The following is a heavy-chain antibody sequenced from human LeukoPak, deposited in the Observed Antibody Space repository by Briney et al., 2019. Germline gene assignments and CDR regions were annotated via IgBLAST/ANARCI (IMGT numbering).Heavy chain of an antibody. D-gene: IGHD2-2*01. CDR1: GFTFSDYW. CDR3: ARWRGSTSERSDY. V-gene: IGHV3-7*01. Sequence: GGSLRLSCTASGFTFSDYWMTWVRQAPGKGLEWVANIKQDGSAKYYVDSVKGRFTISRDNAKNSPYLQMDSLRVEDTATYYCARWRGSTSERSDYWGQGTLVTVSS. J-gene: IGHJ4*02. CDR2: IKQDGSAK.